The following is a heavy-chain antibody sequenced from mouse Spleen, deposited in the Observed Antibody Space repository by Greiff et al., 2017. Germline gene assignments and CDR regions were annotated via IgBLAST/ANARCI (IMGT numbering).Heavy chain of an antibody. D-gene: IGHD2-1*01. CDR2: IYPGSGST. CDR3: AREVYYGNTFDY. V-gene: IGHV1-55*01. Sequence: VQLQQSGAELVKPGASVKMSCKASGYTFTSYWITWVKQRPGQGLEWIGDIYPGSGSTNYNEKFKSKATLTVDTSSSTAYMQLSSLTSEDSAVYYCAREVYYGNTFDYWGQGTTLTVSS. CDR1: GYTFTSYW. J-gene: IGHJ2*01.